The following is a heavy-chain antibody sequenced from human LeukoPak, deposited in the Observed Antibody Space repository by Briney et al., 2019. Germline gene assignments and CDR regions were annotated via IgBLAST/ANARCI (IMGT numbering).Heavy chain of an antibody. CDR3: VREDTPATANY. CDR2: ISGGGDIT. V-gene: IGHV3-23*01. J-gene: IGHJ4*02. CDR1: GFTFGRYA. Sequence: GGSLRLSCVASGFTFGRYAMSWIRQAPGKGLEWVSAISGGGDITYYADSVRGRFTISRDNSKDTLFLQMHSLRPGDTAVYYCVREDTPATANYWGQGTLVTISS. D-gene: IGHD2-21*02.